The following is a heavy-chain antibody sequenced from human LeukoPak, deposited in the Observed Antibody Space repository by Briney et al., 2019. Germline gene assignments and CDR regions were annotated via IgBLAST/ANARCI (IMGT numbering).Heavy chain of an antibody. J-gene: IGHJ3*02. CDR2: ISSSSSYI. V-gene: IGHV3-21*01. CDR3: ARTYYDILTGHVHDAFDI. Sequence: GGSLRLSRAASGFTSSSYSMNWVRPAPGKGLEWVSSISSSSSYIYYADSVNGRFTISRDNAKNSLYLQMNSLRAEDTAVYYCARTYYDILTGHVHDAFDIWGQGTMVTVSS. D-gene: IGHD3-9*01. CDR1: GFTSSSYS.